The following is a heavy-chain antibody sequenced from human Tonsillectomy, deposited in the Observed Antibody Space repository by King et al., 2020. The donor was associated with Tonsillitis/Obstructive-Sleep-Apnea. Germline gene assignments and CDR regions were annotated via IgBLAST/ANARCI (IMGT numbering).Heavy chain of an antibody. CDR1: GGSISSYY. V-gene: IGHV4-59*01. D-gene: IGHD2-21*02. CDR2: IYYSVST. CDR3: ASGRWGLPDY. Sequence: QLQESGPGLVKPSEPLSLTCTVSGGSISSYYWSWIRQPPGKGLEWIGYIYYSVSTNYNPSLKSRVTISVDTSKNQFSMKLSAVTAADTAVYYSASGRWGLPDYWGEGTLVTVSS. J-gene: IGHJ4*02.